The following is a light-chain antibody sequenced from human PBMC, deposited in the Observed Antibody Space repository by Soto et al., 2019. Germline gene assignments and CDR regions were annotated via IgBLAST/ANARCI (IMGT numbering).Light chain of an antibody. CDR3: CSYAGSYFV. CDR2: EVT. Sequence: QSALTQPPSAYGSPGQSVTISCTGTSSDVGGYNYVSWYQLHPGKAPKLIIYEVTKRPSGVPDRFSGSQSGNTASLTSSGLQVEDEADYYCCSYAGSYFVFGTGTKLTVL. J-gene: IGLJ1*01. V-gene: IGLV2-8*01. CDR1: SSDVGGYNY.